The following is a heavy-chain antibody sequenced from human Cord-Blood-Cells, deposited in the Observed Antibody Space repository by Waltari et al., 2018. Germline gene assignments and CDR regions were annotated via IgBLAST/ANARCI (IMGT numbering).Heavy chain of an antibody. Sequence: QVQLGQSGAEVKKPGASVKVSCKASGYTFTSYDIHWVRQATGQGLEWMGWMNPNSGNTGYAQKFQGRVTITRNTSISTAYMELSSLRSEDTAVYYCARGSITIFGVVNAFDIWGQGTMVTVSS. D-gene: IGHD3-3*01. CDR2: MNPNSGNT. CDR1: GYTFTSYD. J-gene: IGHJ3*02. CDR3: ARGSITIFGVVNAFDI. V-gene: IGHV1-8*03.